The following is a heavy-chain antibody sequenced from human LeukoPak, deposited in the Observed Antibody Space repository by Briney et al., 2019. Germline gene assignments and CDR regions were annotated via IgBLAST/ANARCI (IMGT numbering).Heavy chain of an antibody. J-gene: IGHJ4*02. V-gene: IGHV3-48*01. D-gene: IGHD5-12*01. CDR2: ISSSSSTI. CDR3: ARGQRWLTPTPPDY. CDR1: GFTFSSYS. Sequence: PGGSLRLSCAASGFTFSSYSMNWVRQAPGNGLEWVSYISSSSSTIYYADSVKGRFTISRDNAKNSLYLQMNSLRAEDTAVYYCARGQRWLTPTPPDYWGQGTLVTVSS.